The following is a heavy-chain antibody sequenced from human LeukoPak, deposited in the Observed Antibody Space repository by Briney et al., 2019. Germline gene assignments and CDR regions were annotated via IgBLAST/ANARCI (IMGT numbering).Heavy chain of an antibody. CDR1: GYTFTSYY. J-gene: IGHJ4*02. CDR2: INPSGGST. CDR3: ARGIWSDHLVAYFLDS. D-gene: IGHD5-12*01. Sequence: GASVKVSCKASGYTFTSYYMHRVRQAPGQGLEWMGIINPSGGSTSYAQKFQGRVTITRDTSASIVYMELSSLRSEDTAVYYCARGIWSDHLVAYFLDSWGQGTLVTVSS. V-gene: IGHV1-46*01.